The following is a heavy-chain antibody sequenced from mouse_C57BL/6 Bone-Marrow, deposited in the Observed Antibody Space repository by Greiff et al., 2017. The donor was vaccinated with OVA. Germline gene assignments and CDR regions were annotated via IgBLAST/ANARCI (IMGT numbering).Heavy chain of an antibody. V-gene: IGHV1-50*01. CDR3: ARRNPCYYGSSYDFDY. CDR2: IDPSDSYT. CDR1: GYTFTSYW. J-gene: IGHJ2*01. Sequence: QVQLQQPGAELVKPGASVKLSCKASGYTFTSYWMQWVKQRPGQGLEWIGEIDPSDSYTNYNQKFKGKATLTVDTSSSTAYMQLSSLTSEDSAVYYCARRNPCYYGSSYDFDYWGQGTTLTVSS. D-gene: IGHD1-1*01.